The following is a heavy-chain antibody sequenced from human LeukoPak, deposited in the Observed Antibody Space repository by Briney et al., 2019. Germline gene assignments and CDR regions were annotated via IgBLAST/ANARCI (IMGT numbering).Heavy chain of an antibody. V-gene: IGHV3-33*08. D-gene: IGHD4-23*01. J-gene: IGHJ4*02. CDR1: GFTFSSHW. CDR3: ARDFRGGLDY. Sequence: GGSLRLSCAASGFTFSSHWMTWVRQAPGKGLEWVAVIWYDGSNKYYADSVKGRFTISRDNSKNTLYLQMNSLRAEDTAVYYCARDFRGGLDYWGQGTLVTVSS. CDR2: IWYDGSNK.